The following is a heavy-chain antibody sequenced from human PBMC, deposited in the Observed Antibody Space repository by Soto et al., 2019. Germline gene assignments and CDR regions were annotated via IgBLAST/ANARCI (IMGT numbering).Heavy chain of an antibody. V-gene: IGHV4-39*01. CDR3: AKLVRDDVRRRDLDH. J-gene: IGHJ4*02. D-gene: IGHD3-10*02. CDR2: FYYSGTT. Sequence: PSETLSLTCTLSGDSITASYSNCAWIRQPPGKGLEWIGTFYYSGTTSQNPPLRSRITISGDTSRNQFSLNLRSVTAADSGVYYCAKLVRDDVRRRDLDHWGQGTLVTVSS. CDR1: GDSITASYSN.